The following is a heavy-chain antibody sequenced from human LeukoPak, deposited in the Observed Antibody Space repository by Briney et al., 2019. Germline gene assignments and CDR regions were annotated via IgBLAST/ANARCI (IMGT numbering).Heavy chain of an antibody. CDR3: ARDLNRQNWKPHY. J-gene: IGHJ4*02. V-gene: IGHV1-18*01. CDR1: GYTFTIYG. Sequence: ASVKVSCKASGYTFTIYGISWVRQAPGQGLEWMGWISAYNGNTNYAQKLQGRVTMTTDTSTSTAYMELRRLRYDDTAVYYCARDLNRQNWKPHYWGQGTLVTVSS. CDR2: ISAYNGNT. D-gene: IGHD1-1*01.